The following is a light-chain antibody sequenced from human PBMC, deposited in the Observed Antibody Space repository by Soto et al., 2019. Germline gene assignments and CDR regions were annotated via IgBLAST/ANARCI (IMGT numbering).Light chain of an antibody. CDR2: GNN. CDR3: GTWDSSLTTFV. V-gene: IGLV1-40*01. Sequence: QSVLTQPPSVSGAPGQRVTISCAGSSSSIGAGYDVHWYQQLPGAAPELLIFGNNIRPSGVPDRFSGSKSGTSATLDITGLQTGDEADYYCGTWDSSLTTFVFGTGTKDTVL. CDR1: SSSIGAGYD. J-gene: IGLJ1*01.